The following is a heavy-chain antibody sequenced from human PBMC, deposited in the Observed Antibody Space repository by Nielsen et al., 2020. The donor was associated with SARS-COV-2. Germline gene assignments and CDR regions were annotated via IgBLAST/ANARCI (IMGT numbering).Heavy chain of an antibody. Sequence: SVKVSCKASGGTFSSYAISWVRQAPGQGLEWMGGIIPIFGTANYAQKFQGRVMITADESTSTAYMELSSLRSEDTAVYYCARSPSGRDGGGWGYFDYWGQGTLVTVSS. J-gene: IGHJ4*02. D-gene: IGHD6-19*01. V-gene: IGHV1-69*13. CDR1: GGTFSSYA. CDR2: IIPIFGTA. CDR3: ARSPSGRDGGGWGYFDY.